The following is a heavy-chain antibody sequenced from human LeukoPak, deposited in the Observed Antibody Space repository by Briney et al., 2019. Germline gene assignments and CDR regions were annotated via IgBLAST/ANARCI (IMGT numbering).Heavy chain of an antibody. CDR2: INHSGST. J-gene: IGHJ6*03. CDR1: GGSISSSSYY. V-gene: IGHV4-39*07. Sequence: PSETLSLTCTVSGGSISSSSYYWSWIRQPPGKGLEWIGEINHSGSTNYNPSLKSRVTISVDTSKNQFSLKLSSVTAADTAVYYCARGRQYYDFWSGYYTVWGTPTHYMDVWGKGTTVTVSS. CDR3: ARGRQYYDFWSGYYTVWGTPTHYMDV. D-gene: IGHD3-3*01.